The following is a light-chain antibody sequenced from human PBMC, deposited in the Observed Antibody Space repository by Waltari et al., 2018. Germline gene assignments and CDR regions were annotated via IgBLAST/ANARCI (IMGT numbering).Light chain of an antibody. CDR3: CSYAGRYTSV. Sequence: QSALTQPRPVSGSPGQSVTFSCPGTSSDVGAYPSVSLHQVHPGQVPTLILSDVDKRPSGVPDRFSGSKAGNTASLTISGLQTEDEADYYCCSYAGRYTSVFGGGTKVTVL. J-gene: IGLJ2*01. CDR2: DVD. V-gene: IGLV2-11*01. CDR1: SSDVGAYPS.